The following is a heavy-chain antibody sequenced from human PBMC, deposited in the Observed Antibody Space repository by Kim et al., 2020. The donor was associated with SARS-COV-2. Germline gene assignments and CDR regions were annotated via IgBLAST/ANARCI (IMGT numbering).Heavy chain of an antibody. D-gene: IGHD1-20*01. J-gene: IGHJ5*02. CDR3: ARGRSTSLRGMYNWNNDGSRYNWFDP. V-gene: IGHV4-34*01. CDR1: GGSFSGYY. Sequence: SETLSLTCAVYGGSFSGYYWSWIRQPPGKGLEWIGEINHSGSTNYNPSLKSRVTISVDTSKNQFSLKLSSVTAADTAVYYCARGRSTSLRGMYNWNNDGSRYNWFDPWGQGTLVTVSS. CDR2: INHSGST.